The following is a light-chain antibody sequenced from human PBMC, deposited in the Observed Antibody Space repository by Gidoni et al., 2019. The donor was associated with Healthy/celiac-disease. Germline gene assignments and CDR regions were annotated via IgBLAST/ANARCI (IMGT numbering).Light chain of an antibody. CDR3: CSYAGSSTVV. CDR1: SSDVGSYNL. V-gene: IGLV2-23*02. J-gene: IGLJ2*01. Sequence: QSALTQPAHAAGSRGQSITISCTGTSSDVGSYNLVSWYQQHPGKAPKLMIYEVSKRPSGVSNRFSGSKSGNTASLTISGLQAEDEADYYCCSYAGSSTVVFGGGTKLTVL. CDR2: EVS.